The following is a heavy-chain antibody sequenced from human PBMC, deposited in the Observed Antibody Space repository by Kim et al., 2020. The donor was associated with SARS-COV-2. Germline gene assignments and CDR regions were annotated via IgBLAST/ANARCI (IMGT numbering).Heavy chain of an antibody. Sequence: GGSLRLSCAASGFTFSSYGMHWVRQAPGKGLEWVAVISYDGSNKYYADSVKGRFTISRDNSKNTLYLQMNSLRAEDTAVYYCAKDREQLWLENGDYYGMDVWGQGTTVTVSS. CDR1: GFTFSSYG. V-gene: IGHV3-30*18. CDR2: ISYDGSNK. J-gene: IGHJ6*02. D-gene: IGHD5-18*01. CDR3: AKDREQLWLENGDYYGMDV.